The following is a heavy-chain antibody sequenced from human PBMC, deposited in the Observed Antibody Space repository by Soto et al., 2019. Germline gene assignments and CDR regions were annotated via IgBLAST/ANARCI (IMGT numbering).Heavy chain of an antibody. J-gene: IGHJ5*02. CDR2: IYYSGNT. CDR1: GGSVSSGDYY. V-gene: IGHV4-61*08. D-gene: IGHD3-16*01. Sequence: PSETLSLTCTVSGGSVSSGDYYWSWIRQPPGKGLEWIGYIYYSGNTNYNPSLKSRVIISVDTSKNLFSLKLTSVTAADTAVYYCERIPVHTSMIYWLDPWGQGTLVTVSS. CDR3: ERIPVHTSMIYWLDP.